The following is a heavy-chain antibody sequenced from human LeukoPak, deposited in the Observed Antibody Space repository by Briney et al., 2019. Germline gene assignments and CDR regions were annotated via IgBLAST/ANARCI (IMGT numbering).Heavy chain of an antibody. CDR2: IYPGDSDA. V-gene: IGHV5-51*01. J-gene: IGHJ4*02. CDR3: AIYSDTYYFDC. CDR1: GYSFTSSW. D-gene: IGHD1-26*01. Sequence: GESLKISCKGSGYSFTSSWIGWVRQMPGKGLEWMGIIYPGDSDARYSPSFQGQVTISADKSISAAYLQWSSLKASDTAMYYCAIYSDTYYFDCWGQGTLVTVSS.